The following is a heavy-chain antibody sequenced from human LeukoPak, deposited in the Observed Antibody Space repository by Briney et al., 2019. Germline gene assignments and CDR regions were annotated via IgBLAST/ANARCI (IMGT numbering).Heavy chain of an antibody. D-gene: IGHD6-6*01. J-gene: IGHJ6*03. CDR3: ARDWGVEGRPGYMDV. CDR2: IYYSGST. Sequence: TSETLSLTCTVSGVSISSSNSYWSWIRQPPGKGLEWIGYIYYSGSTNYNPSLKSRVTILVDTSKNQVSLKLSSVTAADTAVYFCARDWGVEGRPGYMDVWGKGTTVTVSS. CDR1: GVSISSSNSY. V-gene: IGHV4-61*01.